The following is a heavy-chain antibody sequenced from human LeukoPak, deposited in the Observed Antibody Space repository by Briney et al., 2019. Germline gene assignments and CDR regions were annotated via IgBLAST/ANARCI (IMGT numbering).Heavy chain of an antibody. J-gene: IGHJ5*02. D-gene: IGHD3-16*01. CDR1: GYTFTSYD. CDR3: ARAFGGGRFNWFDP. Sequence: GASVKVSCKASGYTFTSYDINWLRQATGQGLEWMGWMNPNSGNTGYAQKFQGRVTMTRNTSISTAYMELSSLRSEDTAVYYCARAFGGGRFNWFDPWGQGTLVTVSS. CDR2: MNPNSGNT. V-gene: IGHV1-8*01.